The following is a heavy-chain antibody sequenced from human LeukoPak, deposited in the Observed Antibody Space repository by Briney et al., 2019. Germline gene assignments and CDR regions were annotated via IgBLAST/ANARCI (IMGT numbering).Heavy chain of an antibody. CDR1: GYSISSGYY. Sequence: SETLSLTCTVSGYSISSGYYWGWIRQPPGKGLEWIGSIYHSGSTYYNPSLKSRVTISVDTSKNQFSLKLSSVTAADTAVYYCARGSSSYTPLGWFDPWGQGTLVTVSS. CDR3: ARGSSSYTPLGWFDP. CDR2: IYHSGST. D-gene: IGHD2-2*02. J-gene: IGHJ5*02. V-gene: IGHV4-38-2*02.